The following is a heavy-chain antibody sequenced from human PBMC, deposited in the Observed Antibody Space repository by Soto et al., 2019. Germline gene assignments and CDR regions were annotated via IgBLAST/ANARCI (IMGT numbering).Heavy chain of an antibody. Sequence: GGSLRLSCAASGFTFSSYAMSWVRQAPGKGLEWVSAISGSGGSTYYADSVKGRFTISRDNSKNTLYPQMNSLRAEDTAVYYCAKDEITYDFWSGYHHDYWGQGTLVTVSS. D-gene: IGHD3-3*01. CDR3: AKDEITYDFWSGYHHDY. CDR1: GFTFSSYA. CDR2: ISGSGGST. J-gene: IGHJ4*02. V-gene: IGHV3-23*01.